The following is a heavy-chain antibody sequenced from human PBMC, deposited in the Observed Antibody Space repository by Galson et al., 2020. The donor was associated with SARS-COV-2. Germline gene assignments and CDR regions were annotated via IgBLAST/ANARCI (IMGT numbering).Heavy chain of an antibody. D-gene: IGHD2-15*01. J-gene: IGHJ3*02. CDR2: FSFSGGAT. V-gene: IGHV3-23*01. Sequence: GGSLRLSCAASGFTFKNYAMGWVRQAPGKGLEWVSSFSFSGGATYYADSVKGRFTISRDNSKNTLFLQMNSLRAEDTAIYYCVKDRQVVIYSTFDIWGQGTMVTVSS. CDR1: GFTFKNYA. CDR3: VKDRQVVIYSTFDI.